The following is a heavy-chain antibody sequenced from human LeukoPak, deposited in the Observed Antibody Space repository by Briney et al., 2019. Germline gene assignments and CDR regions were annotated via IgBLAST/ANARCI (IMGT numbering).Heavy chain of an antibody. D-gene: IGHD1-1*01. CDR2: FSCSGST. J-gene: IGHJ4*02. CDR3: ARDWNRYAY. CDR1: GFTFSSYV. V-gene: IGHV4-39*07. Sequence: GSLRLSCAASGFTFSSYVMHWVRQAPGKGLEWIGSFSCSGSTYYNPSLKSRVTISVDTSKSQFSLYMDSVTAADTAVYYCARDWNRYAYWGQGTLVTVSS.